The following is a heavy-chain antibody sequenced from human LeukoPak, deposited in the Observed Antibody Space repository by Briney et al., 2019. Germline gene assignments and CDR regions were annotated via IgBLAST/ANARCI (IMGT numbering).Heavy chain of an antibody. CDR3: ARGVYCSGGSCYLPLDY. CDR2: INHSGST. CDR1: GGSFSGYY. Sequence: SETLSLTCAVYGGSFSGYYWSWIRQPPGKGLEWIGEINHSGSTNYNPSLKSRVTISVNTSKNQFSLKLSSVTAADTAVYYCARGVYCSGGSCYLPLDYWGQGTLVTVSS. V-gene: IGHV4-34*01. J-gene: IGHJ4*02. D-gene: IGHD2-15*01.